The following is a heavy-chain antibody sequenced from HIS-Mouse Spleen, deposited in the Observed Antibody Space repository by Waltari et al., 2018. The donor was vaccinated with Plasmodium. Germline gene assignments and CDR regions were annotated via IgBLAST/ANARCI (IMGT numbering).Heavy chain of an antibody. CDR1: AGTFRSYA. CDR3: ARVLSIAAAGKDAFDI. D-gene: IGHD6-13*01. CDR2: IIPILGIT. J-gene: IGHJ3*02. V-gene: IGHV1-69*04. Sequence: QVQLVQSGAEVKQPGSSLKGSCKASAGTFRSYAISRVRQAPGQGLEWMGSIIPILGITNYAQNFQGRVTITADKSTSTAYMELSSLRSEDTAVYYCARVLSIAAAGKDAFDIWGQGTMVTVSS.